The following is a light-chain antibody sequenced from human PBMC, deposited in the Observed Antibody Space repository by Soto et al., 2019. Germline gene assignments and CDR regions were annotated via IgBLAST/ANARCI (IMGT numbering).Light chain of an antibody. CDR2: EVT. CDR1: SSDVGHYKF. Sequence: QSVLTQPASVSGSPGQSITISCTGTSSDVGHYKFVSWYQQRPGKVPKLMIYEVTRRPSGVSNRFSGSKSGSTASLTISGLQAEDEADYYCSSYTTSNTLVFGTGTKLTVL. CDR3: SSYTTSNTLV. J-gene: IGLJ1*01. V-gene: IGLV2-14*03.